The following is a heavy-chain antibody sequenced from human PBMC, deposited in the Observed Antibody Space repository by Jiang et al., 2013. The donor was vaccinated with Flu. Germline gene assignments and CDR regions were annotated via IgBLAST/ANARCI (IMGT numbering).Heavy chain of an antibody. J-gene: IGHJ5*02. CDR1: GDSVSSNNAA. CDR3: AKEGTMIRGIKNWFDP. D-gene: IGHD3-10*01. CDR2: TLYRSQWHY. V-gene: IGHV6-1*01. Sequence: SQTLSLTCAISGDSVSSNNAAWNWIRQSPSRGLEWLGRTLYRSQWHYDYAVSARSRITISPDTSKNQFSLQLNSVTPDDTAVYFCAKEGTMIRGIKNWFDPWGQGILVIVSS.